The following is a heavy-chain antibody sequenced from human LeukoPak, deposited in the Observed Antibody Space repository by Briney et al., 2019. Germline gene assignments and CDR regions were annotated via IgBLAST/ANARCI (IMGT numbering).Heavy chain of an antibody. V-gene: IGHV4-30-2*01. CDR3: ARGGAYGSGSYWWFDP. D-gene: IGHD3-10*01. CDR2: IYHSGST. J-gene: IGHJ5*02. CDR1: GGSISSGGYS. Sequence: SQTLSLTCAVSGGSISSGGYSWSWIRQPPGKGPEWIGYIYHSGSTYYNPSLKSRVTISVDRSKNQFSLKLSSVTAADTAVYYCARGGAYGSGSYWWFDPWGQGTLVTVSS.